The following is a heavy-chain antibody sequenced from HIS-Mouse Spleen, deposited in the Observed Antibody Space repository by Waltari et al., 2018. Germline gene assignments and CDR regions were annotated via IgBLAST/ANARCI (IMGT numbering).Heavy chain of an antibody. D-gene: IGHD6-13*01. V-gene: IGHV4-39*07. J-gene: IGHJ2*01. CDR3: AREIPYSSSWYDWYFDL. Sequence: QLQLQESGPGLVKPSETLSLTCTVSGGSISSSSYYWGWIRQPPGKGLDWIGSIYYSGGTYSHPSLKGRVTRSVDTSKNQFSLKLSSVTAADTAVYYCAREIPYSSSWYDWYFDLWGRGTLVTVSS. CDR2: IYYSGGT. CDR1: GGSISSSSYY.